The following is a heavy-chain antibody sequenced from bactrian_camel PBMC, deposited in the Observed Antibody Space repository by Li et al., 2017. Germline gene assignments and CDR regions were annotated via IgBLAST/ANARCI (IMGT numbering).Heavy chain of an antibody. Sequence: VQLVESGGGSVQAGGSLRLSCSASGYAYSTYCMGWFRQAPGKNREAVAVIGRDIGPTYDHSVRGRFTISRDNPRNALYLQMDSLKPDDTAMYYCAADGGACNGVHFGDFVHWGQGTQVTVS. CDR1: GYAYSTYC. CDR3: AADGGACNGVHFGDFVH. D-gene: IGHD8*01. V-gene: IGHV3S59*01. J-gene: IGHJ6*01. CDR2: IGRDIGPT.